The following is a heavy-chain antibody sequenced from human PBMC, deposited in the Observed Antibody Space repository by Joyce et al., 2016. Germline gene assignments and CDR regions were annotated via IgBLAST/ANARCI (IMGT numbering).Heavy chain of an antibody. V-gene: IGHV5-51*01. J-gene: IGHJ4*02. CDR2: IYPGDSRT. Sequence: EVQLVQSGAEVQKPGESLKISCKSSGFNFNGYWIAWVRQMPGKGLEWMGNIYPGDSRTRYSPSFQGQVTISADKSINTAYLHWSSLKASDTAIYYCARVISHSHFDTWGQGTLVTVSS. CDR1: GFNFNGYW. D-gene: IGHD2-21*01. CDR3: ARVISHSHFDT.